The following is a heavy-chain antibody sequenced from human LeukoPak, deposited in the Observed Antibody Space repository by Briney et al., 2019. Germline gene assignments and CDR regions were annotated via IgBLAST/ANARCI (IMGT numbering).Heavy chain of an antibody. Sequence: PSETLSLTCTVSGDSISSYFWSWIRQPPGKGLEWIGYAHSSGSTNYNPSLKSRVTISADASKNQFSLNLRSVTAADTAVYYCARDSHSIDIATPGGFDPWGQGTLVTVSS. CDR2: AHSSGST. D-gene: IGHD1-26*01. CDR3: ARDSHSIDIATPGGFDP. J-gene: IGHJ5*02. CDR1: GDSISSYF. V-gene: IGHV4-59*01.